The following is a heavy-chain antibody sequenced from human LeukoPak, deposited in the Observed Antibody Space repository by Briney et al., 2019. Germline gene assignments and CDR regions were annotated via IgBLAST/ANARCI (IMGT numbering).Heavy chain of an antibody. CDR2: IWYDGSNK. D-gene: IGHD2-21*02. J-gene: IGHJ4*02. V-gene: IGHV3-33*06. CDR3: AKDHCGGDCYSGYFDY. Sequence: GGSLRLSCAASGFTFDDYGMHWVRQAPGKGLEWVAVIWYDGSNKYYADSVKGRFTISRDNSKNTLYLQMNSLRAEDTAVYYCAKDHCGGDCYSGYFDYWGQGTLVTVSS. CDR1: GFTFDDYG.